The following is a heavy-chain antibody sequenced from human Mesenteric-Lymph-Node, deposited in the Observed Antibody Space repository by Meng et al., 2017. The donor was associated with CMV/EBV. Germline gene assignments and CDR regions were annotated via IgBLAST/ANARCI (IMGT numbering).Heavy chain of an antibody. CDR2: IYYSGST. CDR3: ARGNYLYSSSWWYFDY. D-gene: IGHD6-13*01. V-gene: IGHV4-39*07. Sequence: SETLSLTCTVSGGSISSSRNYWGWIRQPPGKGLEWIGSIYYSGSTYYNPSLKSRVTISVDTSENQFSLKLSSVTAADSAIYYCARGNYLYSSSWWYFDYWGQGTLVTVSS. CDR1: GGSISSSRNY. J-gene: IGHJ4*02.